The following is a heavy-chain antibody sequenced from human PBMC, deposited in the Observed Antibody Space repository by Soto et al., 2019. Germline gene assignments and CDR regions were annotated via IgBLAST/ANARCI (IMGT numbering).Heavy chain of an antibody. Sequence: ASVKVSCKVSGYTLTELSMHWVRQAPGKGLEWMGGFDPEDGETIYAQKFQGRVTMTEDTSTDTAYMELSRLRSEDTAVYYCATYSRWDMVRGVEGFDPWGQGTLVTVSS. D-gene: IGHD3-10*01. CDR1: GYTLTELS. J-gene: IGHJ5*02. CDR2: FDPEDGET. V-gene: IGHV1-24*01. CDR3: ATYSRWDMVRGVEGFDP.